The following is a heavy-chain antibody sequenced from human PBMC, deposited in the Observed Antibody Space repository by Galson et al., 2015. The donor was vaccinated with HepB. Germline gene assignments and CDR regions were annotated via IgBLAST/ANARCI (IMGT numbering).Heavy chain of an antibody. D-gene: IGHD3-16*02. CDR3: AKDRFGGVIAEGRRGAYYYYYYGMDV. Sequence: SLRLSCAASGFTFSSYAMSWVRQAPGKGLEWVSAISGSGGSTYYADSVKGRFTISRDNSKNTLYLQMNSLRAEDTAVYYCAKDRFGGVIAEGRRGAYYYYYYGMDVWGQGTTVPVSS. CDR1: GFTFSSYA. CDR2: ISGSGGST. J-gene: IGHJ6*02. V-gene: IGHV3-23*01.